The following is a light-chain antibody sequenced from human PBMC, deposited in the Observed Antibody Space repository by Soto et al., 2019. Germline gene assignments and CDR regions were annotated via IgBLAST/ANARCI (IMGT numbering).Light chain of an antibody. CDR3: QQANSFPYS. V-gene: IGKV1-12*01. J-gene: IGKJ2*01. CDR2: SAS. CDR1: QDISTW. Sequence: DIQMTQSPSFVSASVGDRVTITCRASQDISTWLAWYQQKPGRAPNLLIYSASSLQSGVPSPFSASGSGTDFPLTTSSLQPEDFATYYCQQANSFPYSFGQGTKLEIK.